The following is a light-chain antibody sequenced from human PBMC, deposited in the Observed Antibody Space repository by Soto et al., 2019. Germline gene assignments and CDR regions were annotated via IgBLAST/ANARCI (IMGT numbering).Light chain of an antibody. CDR1: SSDVGDYNY. J-gene: IGLJ3*02. CDR3: CSYAGSYTLV. V-gene: IGLV2-11*01. Sequence: QSVLTQPRSVSGSPGQSVTISCTGTSSDVGDYNYVSWYQHHPCKAPKLMIDDASKRPSGVLDRFSGSKSGNTASLTISGLQAEDEADYYCCSYAGSYTLVFGGGTKVTVL. CDR2: DAS.